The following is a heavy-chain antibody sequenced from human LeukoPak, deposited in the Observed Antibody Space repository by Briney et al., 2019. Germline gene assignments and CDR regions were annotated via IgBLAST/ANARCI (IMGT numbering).Heavy chain of an antibody. CDR2: IYYSGST. J-gene: IGHJ4*02. D-gene: IGHD3-22*01. CDR3: AREKENYYDSSGLWGY. Sequence: SETLSLTCTVSGGSISSYYWSWIRQPPGKGLEWIGYIYYSGSTNYNPSLKSRVTISVDTSKNQFSLKLSSVTAADTAVYYCAREKENYYDSSGLWGYWGQGTLVTVSS. V-gene: IGHV4-59*12. CDR1: GGSISSYY.